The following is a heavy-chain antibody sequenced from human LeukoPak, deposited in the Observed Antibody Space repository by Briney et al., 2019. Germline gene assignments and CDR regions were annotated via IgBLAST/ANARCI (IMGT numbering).Heavy chain of an antibody. J-gene: IGHJ6*02. CDR1: GDSVSSNSAA. Sequence: SQTLSLTCAISGDSVSSNSAAWNWIRQSPSRGLEWLGRTYYRSKWYNDYAVSVKSRITINPDTSKNQFSLQLNSVTPEDTAVYYCAREGYSGYDSQYYYYGMDVWGQGTTVTVSS. CDR2: TYYRSKWYN. CDR3: AREGYSGYDSQYYYYGMDV. V-gene: IGHV6-1*01. D-gene: IGHD5-12*01.